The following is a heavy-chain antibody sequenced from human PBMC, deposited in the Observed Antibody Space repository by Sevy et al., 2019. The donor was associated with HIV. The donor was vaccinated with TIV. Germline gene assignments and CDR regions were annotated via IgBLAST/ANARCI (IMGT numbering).Heavy chain of an antibody. Sequence: GGSLRLSCAASGFTVSRYAMSWVRQAPGKGLEWVSAISGSGESSYYADSVKGRFTISRDNSKNTLYLQMNSLRAEDTAVYYCAKGGPTAAHYFYYGMDVWGQGTTVTVSS. CDR1: GFTVSRYA. CDR2: ISGSGESS. J-gene: IGHJ6*02. V-gene: IGHV3-23*01. CDR3: AKGGPTAAHYFYYGMDV. D-gene: IGHD2-2*01.